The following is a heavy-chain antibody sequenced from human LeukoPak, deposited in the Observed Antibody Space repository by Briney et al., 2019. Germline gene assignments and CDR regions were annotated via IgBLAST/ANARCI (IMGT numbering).Heavy chain of an antibody. J-gene: IGHJ4*02. CDR1: GFVFSDYS. D-gene: IGHD7-27*01. Sequence: GGSLRLSCAASGFVFSDYSMNWVRQAPGKGLEWVANIRGSGSGMGYGSYYADSVKDRFTISRDNAKTSLYLQMNSLRADDTAVYYCARDDNWGFDYWGQGALVTVSS. CDR2: IRGSGSGM. CDR3: ARDDNWGFDY. V-gene: IGHV3-48*04.